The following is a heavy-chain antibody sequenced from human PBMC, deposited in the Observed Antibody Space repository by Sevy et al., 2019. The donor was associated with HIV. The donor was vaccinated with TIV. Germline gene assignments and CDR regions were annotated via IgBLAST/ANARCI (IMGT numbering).Heavy chain of an antibody. CDR3: AREGSLRYFDL. V-gene: IGHV3-11*01. CDR2: ISSRDNTI. Sequence: GGSLRLSCGASGFTFRDYYMSWIRQAPGRGLEWVSYISSRDNTIYYADSVKGRFTISRDNAKNSLYLQMNSLRAEGTALYYCAREGSLRYFDLWGRGTLVTVSS. J-gene: IGHJ2*01. D-gene: IGHD3-10*01. CDR1: GFTFRDYY.